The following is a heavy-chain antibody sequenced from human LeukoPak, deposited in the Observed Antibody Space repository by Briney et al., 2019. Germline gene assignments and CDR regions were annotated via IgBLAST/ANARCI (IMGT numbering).Heavy chain of an antibody. CDR2: IYYSGST. CDR1: GGSINTNNYY. CDR3: VREDRVAPAVDR. D-gene: IGHD2-2*01. V-gene: IGHV4-39*07. J-gene: IGHJ5*02. Sequence: NPSETLSLTCTVSGGSINTNNYYWGWIRQPPGRGLEWIGSIYYSGSTYYNPSLKSRVTISVDTSKNQFSLKLSSVTAADTAVYYCVREDRVAPAVDRWGQGTLVTVSS.